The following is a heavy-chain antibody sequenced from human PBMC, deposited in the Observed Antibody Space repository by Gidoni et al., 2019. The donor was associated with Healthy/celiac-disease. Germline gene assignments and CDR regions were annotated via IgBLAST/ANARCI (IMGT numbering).Heavy chain of an antibody. J-gene: IGHJ3*02. V-gene: IGHV3-33*01. CDR2: IWYDGSNK. CDR3: ARDGGQALHDAFDI. D-gene: IGHD3-16*01. CDR1: GFTFSSYG. Sequence: QVQLVESGGGVVQPGRSLRLSCAASGFTFSSYGMHWVRQARGKGLEWVAVIWYDGSNKYYADSVKGRFTISRDNSKNTLYLQMNSLRAEDTAVYYCARDGGQALHDAFDIWGQGTMVTVSS.